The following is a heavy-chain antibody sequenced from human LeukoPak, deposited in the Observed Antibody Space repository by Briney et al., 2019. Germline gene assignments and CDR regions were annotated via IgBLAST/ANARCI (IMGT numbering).Heavy chain of an antibody. V-gene: IGHV3-30*18. CDR3: AKARGYSGSVLGY. CDR1: GFTFSSYG. J-gene: IGHJ4*02. Sequence: GGSLRLSCAASGFTFSSYGMHWVRQAPGKGLEWVAVISYGGSNKYYADSVKGRFAISRDNSKTTLYLQMNSLRAEDTAVYYCAKARGYSGSVLGYWGQGTLVTVSS. CDR2: ISYGGSNK. D-gene: IGHD5-12*01.